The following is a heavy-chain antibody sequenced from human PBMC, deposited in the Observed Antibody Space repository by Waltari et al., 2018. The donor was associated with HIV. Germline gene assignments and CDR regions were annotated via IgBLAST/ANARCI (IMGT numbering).Heavy chain of an antibody. J-gene: IGHJ4*02. D-gene: IGHD3-16*02. CDR1: GGSISSSSYY. CDR3: ARMSGLRLGELSSPFDY. V-gene: IGHV4-39*07. Sequence: QLQLQESGPGLVKPSETLSLTCTVSGGSISSSSYYWGWIRQPPGKGLEWIGSIYYSGSTYYNPSLKSRVTISVDTSKNQFSLKLSSVTAADTAVYYCARMSGLRLGELSSPFDYWGQGTLVTVSS. CDR2: IYYSGST.